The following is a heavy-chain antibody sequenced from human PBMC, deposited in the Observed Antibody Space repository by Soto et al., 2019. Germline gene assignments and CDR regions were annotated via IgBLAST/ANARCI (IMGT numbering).Heavy chain of an antibody. Sequence: GGSLRLSGAASGFTFSSYSMHWVRQAPGKGLEWVAVISYDGSNKYYADSVKGRFTISRDNSKNTLYLQMNSLRAEDTAEYYCASITEGYWGQGTLFPVSP. V-gene: IGHV3-30-3*01. D-gene: IGHD1-20*01. J-gene: IGHJ4*02. CDR3: ASITEGY. CDR2: ISYDGSNK. CDR1: GFTFSSYS.